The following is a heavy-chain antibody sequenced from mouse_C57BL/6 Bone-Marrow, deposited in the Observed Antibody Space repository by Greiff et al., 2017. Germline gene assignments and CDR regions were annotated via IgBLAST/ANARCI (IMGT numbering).Heavy chain of an antibody. CDR2: INPSSGYT. V-gene: IGHV1-4*01. D-gene: IGHD1-1*01. CDR1: GYTFTSYT. Sequence: QVQLKQSGAELARPGASVKMSCKASGYTFTSYTMHWVKQRPGQGLEWIGYINPSSGYTKYNQKFKDKATLTADKSSSTAYMQLSSLTSEDSAVYYWAHYYYGSSPWFAYWGQGTLVTVSA. J-gene: IGHJ3*01. CDR3: AHYYYGSSPWFAY.